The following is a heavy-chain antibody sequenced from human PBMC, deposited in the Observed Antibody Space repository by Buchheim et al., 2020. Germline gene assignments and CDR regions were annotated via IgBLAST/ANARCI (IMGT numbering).Heavy chain of an antibody. CDR1: AGSFSGYY. J-gene: IGHJ6*02. CDR2: INHSGST. CDR3: ARIGSSWYRYYYGMDV. V-gene: IGHV4-34*01. Sequence: QVQLQQWGAGLLKPSETLSLTCAVYAGSFSGYYWSWIRQPPGKGLEWIGEINHSGSTNYNPSLKSRVTISVDTSKNQFSLKLSSVTAADTAVYYCARIGSSWYRYYYGMDVWGQGTT. D-gene: IGHD6-13*01.